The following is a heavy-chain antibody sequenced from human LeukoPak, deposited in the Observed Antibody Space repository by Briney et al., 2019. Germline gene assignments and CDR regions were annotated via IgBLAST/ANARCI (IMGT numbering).Heavy chain of an antibody. CDR1: GGTFSSYA. D-gene: IGHD6-13*01. Sequence: ASVKVSFKASGGTFSSYAISWVRQAPGQGLEWMGGIIPIFGTANYAQKFQGRVTITADESTSTAHMEPSSLRSEDTAVYYCARVILSAAAGLLFDYWGQGTLVTVSS. V-gene: IGHV1-69*13. CDR2: IIPIFGTA. J-gene: IGHJ4*02. CDR3: ARVILSAAAGLLFDY.